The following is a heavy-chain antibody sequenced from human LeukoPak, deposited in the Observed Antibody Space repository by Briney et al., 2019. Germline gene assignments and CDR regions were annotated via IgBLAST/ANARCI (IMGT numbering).Heavy chain of an antibody. Sequence: SETLTLTCTVYGGSMSSYYWICLRQPPGKRLEWIGYIYYSGSTNYNPSLKSRVTISVDTSKNQFSLKLSSVTAADTAVYYCARDLGYRDYWGQGTLVTVSS. CDR3: ARDLGYRDY. D-gene: IGHD5-12*01. CDR1: GGSMSSYY. J-gene: IGHJ4*02. CDR2: IYYSGST. V-gene: IGHV4-59*01.